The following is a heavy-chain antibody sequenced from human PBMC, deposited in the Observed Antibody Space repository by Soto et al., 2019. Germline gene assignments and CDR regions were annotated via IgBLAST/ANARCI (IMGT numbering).Heavy chain of an antibody. CDR3: ARGLSTLSPLHY. Sequence: QVQLQESGPGLVKPSGTLSLTCAVSGGSISSSNWWSWVRQPPGKGLEWIGEIYHSGSTNYNPSPKSRVTMSVDKSKNQFALKLSSVTAADTAVYYCARGLSTLSPLHYCGPGTLVTVSS. D-gene: IGHD3-16*02. V-gene: IGHV4-4*02. J-gene: IGHJ4*02. CDR2: IYHSGST. CDR1: GGSISSSNW.